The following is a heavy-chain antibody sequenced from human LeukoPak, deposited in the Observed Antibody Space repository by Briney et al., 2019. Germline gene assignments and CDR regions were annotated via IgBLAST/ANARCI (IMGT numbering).Heavy chain of an antibody. D-gene: IGHD2-21*02. CDR3: VRTPPKGDIDY. J-gene: IGHJ4*02. CDR2: MSASSGNT. CDR1: GYTFTSYD. V-gene: IGHV1-8*01. Sequence: ASVKVSCTVSGYTFTSYDINWVRQATGQGLEWLGWMSASSGNTGYAQKFQGRVSMTRATSISTAYLELSSLTFEDTAVYYCVRTPPKGDIDYWGQGTLVTVSS.